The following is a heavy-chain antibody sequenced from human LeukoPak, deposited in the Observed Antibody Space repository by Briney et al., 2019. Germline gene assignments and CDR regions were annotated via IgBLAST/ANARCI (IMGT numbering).Heavy chain of an antibody. CDR2: VTGSDDRT. CDR3: AKGPQLNSGYHPEY. D-gene: IGHD3-22*01. Sequence: GGSLRLSCAASGFTFSNYALTWVRQAPGKGLEWVSTVTGSDDRTYYADSMKGRFTISRDSSKSTLHLQLNSLRAEDSAIYYCAKGPQLNSGYHPEYWGQGTLVTVSS. CDR1: GFTFSNYA. V-gene: IGHV3-23*01. J-gene: IGHJ4*02.